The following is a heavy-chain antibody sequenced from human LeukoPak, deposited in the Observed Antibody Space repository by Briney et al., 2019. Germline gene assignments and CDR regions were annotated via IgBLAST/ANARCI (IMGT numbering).Heavy chain of an antibody. CDR3: ARVDSFGWYYYYMDV. CDR1: GFTFSSYA. V-gene: IGHV3-23*01. Sequence: GGSLRLSCAASGFTFSSYAMRWVRQAPGKGLEWVSAISGSGGSTYYADSVKGRFTISRDNAKTSLFLQMNSLRAEDTALYYCARVDSFGWYYYYMDVWGKGTTVTISS. D-gene: IGHD3-9*01. CDR2: ISGSGGST. J-gene: IGHJ6*03.